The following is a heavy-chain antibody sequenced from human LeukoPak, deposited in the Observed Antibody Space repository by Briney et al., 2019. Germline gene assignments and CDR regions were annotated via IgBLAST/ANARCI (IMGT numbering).Heavy chain of an antibody. Sequence: ASVKVSCKASGYTFTGYYMHWVRQAPGQGLESMGRINPNSGGTNYAQKFQGRVTMTRDTSISTAYMELSRLRSDDTAVYYCARDGGGITFGGVIVRPDYWGQGTLVTVSS. J-gene: IGHJ4*02. D-gene: IGHD3-16*02. CDR2: INPNSGGT. CDR1: GYTFTGYY. CDR3: ARDGGGITFGGVIVRPDY. V-gene: IGHV1-2*06.